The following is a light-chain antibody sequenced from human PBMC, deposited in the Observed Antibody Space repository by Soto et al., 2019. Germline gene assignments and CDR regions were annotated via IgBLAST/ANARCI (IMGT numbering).Light chain of an antibody. V-gene: IGLV2-8*01. CDR3: SSYTGTTSVV. CDR1: SSDVGTHNY. Sequence: QSALTQPPSASGSPGQSVTISSTGTSSDVGTHNYVSWYQHHPGKAPKLMIYEVSKRPSGVPDRFSGSKSGNTASLTVSGLQAEDEADYYCSSYTGTTSVVFGGGTKLTVL. CDR2: EVS. J-gene: IGLJ2*01.